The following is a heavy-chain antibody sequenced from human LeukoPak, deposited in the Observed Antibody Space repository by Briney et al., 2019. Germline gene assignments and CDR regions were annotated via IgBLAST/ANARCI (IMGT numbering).Heavy chain of an antibody. Sequence: PGGSLRLSCAPSGFTFSDYYMSWIRQAPGKGLEWVSYISSSSSYTNYADSVKGRFTISRDNAKNSLYLQMNGLRAEDTAVYYCARVGPRYYFDYWGQGTLVTVSS. CDR3: ARVGPRYYFDY. CDR2: ISSSSSYT. J-gene: IGHJ4*02. V-gene: IGHV3-11*05. CDR1: GFTFSDYY.